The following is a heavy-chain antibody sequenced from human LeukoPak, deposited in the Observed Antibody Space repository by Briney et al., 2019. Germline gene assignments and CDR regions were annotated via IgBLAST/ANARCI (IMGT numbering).Heavy chain of an antibody. Sequence: ASVKVSCKVSGYTFTNYAISWVRQAPGQGLEWMGWISVNNGNTKYAQKVQGRVTMTTDTSTSTAYMEVRSLRSDDTAVYYCPTDLGEDKSCVGYFDYWGQGSLVTVSS. D-gene: IGHD3-16*01. J-gene: IGHJ4*02. CDR2: ISVNNGNT. CDR3: PTDLGEDKSCVGYFDY. V-gene: IGHV1-18*01. CDR1: GYTFTNYA.